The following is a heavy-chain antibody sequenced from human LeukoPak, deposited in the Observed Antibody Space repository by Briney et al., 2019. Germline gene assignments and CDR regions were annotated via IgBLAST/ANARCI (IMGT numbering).Heavy chain of an antibody. J-gene: IGHJ4*02. V-gene: IGHV3-30*02. D-gene: IGHD6-19*01. CDR1: GFTFSSYG. CDR2: IRYDGSNK. Sequence: GGSLRLSCAASGFTFSSYGMHWVRQAPGKGLEWVAFIRYDGSNKYYADSVKGRFTISRDNSKNTLYLQMNSLRAEDTAVYYGAKDGYSSGWYSGYFDYWGQGTLVTVSS. CDR3: AKDGYSSGWYSGYFDY.